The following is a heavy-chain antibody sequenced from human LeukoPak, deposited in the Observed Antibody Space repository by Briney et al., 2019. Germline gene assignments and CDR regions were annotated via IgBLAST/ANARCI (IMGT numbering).Heavy chain of an antibody. D-gene: IGHD3-9*01. J-gene: IGHJ4*02. Sequence: SETLSLTCTVSGGSFISSSYLWGWIRQPPEKGLEWIANIFYSGGTEYNASLRSRVTISVDTSKNQYSLKVTSVTAADTAVYYCARHAPAHFDFLWGQGTLVTVSS. V-gene: IGHV4-39*01. CDR3: ARHAPAHFDFL. CDR2: IFYSGGT. CDR1: GGSFISSSYL.